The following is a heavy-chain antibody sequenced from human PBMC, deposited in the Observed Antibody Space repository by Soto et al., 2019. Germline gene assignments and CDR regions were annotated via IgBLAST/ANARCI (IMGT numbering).Heavy chain of an antibody. CDR3: ARGQLWLRYFDS. Sequence: QVQLQESGPGLVKPSGTLSLTCAVSGGSISSSNWWSWVRQPPGKGLEWMGEIYHSGSTNYNPSLKRRVATSVGKSKDQFSLKLSSVTAADTAVYYCARGQLWLRYFDSWGQGTLVTVSS. CDR1: GGSISSSNW. V-gene: IGHV4-4*02. D-gene: IGHD5-18*01. J-gene: IGHJ4*02. CDR2: IYHSGST.